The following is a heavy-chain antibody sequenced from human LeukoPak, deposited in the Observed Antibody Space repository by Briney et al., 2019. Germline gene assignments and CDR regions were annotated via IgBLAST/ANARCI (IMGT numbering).Heavy chain of an antibody. CDR1: GYTFASYD. V-gene: IGHV1-8*03. Sequence: ASVKVSCKASGYTFASYDINWVRQATGQGLEWMGWMNPNSGNTGYAQKFQGRVTITRNTSISTAYMELSSLRSEDTAVYYCARGRITGTTRLIDYWGQGTLVTVSS. D-gene: IGHD1/OR15-1a*01. CDR2: MNPNSGNT. CDR3: ARGRITGTTRLIDY. J-gene: IGHJ4*02.